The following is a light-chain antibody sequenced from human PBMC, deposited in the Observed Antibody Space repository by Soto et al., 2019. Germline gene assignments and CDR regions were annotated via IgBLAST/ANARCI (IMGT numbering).Light chain of an antibody. CDR3: QQYSTYTPRT. CDR2: KAS. V-gene: IGKV1-5*03. J-gene: IGKJ1*01. Sequence: DSQMAQSPSSLSASVGDRVAVTCRASQSISDWLAWYQQKPGKAPKILIYKASSLESGVPSRFSGSGSGTEFTLTISSLQPDDFATYYCQQYSTYTPRTFGQGTKVDIK. CDR1: QSISDW.